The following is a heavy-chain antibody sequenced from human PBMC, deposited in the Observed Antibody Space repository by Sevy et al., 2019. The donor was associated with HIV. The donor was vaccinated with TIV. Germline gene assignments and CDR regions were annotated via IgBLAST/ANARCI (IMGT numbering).Heavy chain of an antibody. D-gene: IGHD2-15*01. CDR1: GFTFSSYS. Sequence: GGSLRLSCATSGFTFSSYSMHWVRQAPGKGLEWVAPISYDGINKHYADSVKGRFTISRDNAKNSLHLQMNSLRVEDTALYYCGRAQGYCVINSCFGGSINAFDIWGQGTMVTVSS. CDR2: ISYDGINK. V-gene: IGHV3-30-3*01. CDR3: GRAQGYCVINSCFGGSINAFDI. J-gene: IGHJ3*02.